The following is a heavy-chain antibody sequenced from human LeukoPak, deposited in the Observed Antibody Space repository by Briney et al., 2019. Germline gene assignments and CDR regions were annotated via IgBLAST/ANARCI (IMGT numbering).Heavy chain of an antibody. V-gene: IGHV3-74*01. J-gene: IGHJ4*02. D-gene: IGHD3-10*01. CDR3: SKGGSHVVDY. CDR2: ISTDGSST. Sequence: GGSLRLSCAASGFTSSNYWMHWVRQAPGKGLVWVSRISTDGSSTTYADSVKGRITVSRDNAKNTLYLQMNSLRAEDTAVYYCSKGGSHVVDYWGQGTLVTVSS. CDR1: GFTSSNYW.